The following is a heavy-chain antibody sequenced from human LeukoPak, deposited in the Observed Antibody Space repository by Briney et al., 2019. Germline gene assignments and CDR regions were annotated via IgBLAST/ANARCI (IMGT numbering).Heavy chain of an antibody. CDR3: GKAMTKYFFDY. Sequence: GGSLRLSCAASGYTFNSYAMTWVRQAPGKGLEWVSAISVGGDLTYYADSVKGRFTISRDNSKNTLYLQMNSLRAEDTAVYYCGKAMTKYFFDYWGPGTLVTVSS. V-gene: IGHV3-23*01. CDR1: GYTFNSYA. CDR2: ISVGGDLT. J-gene: IGHJ4*02. D-gene: IGHD2/OR15-2a*01.